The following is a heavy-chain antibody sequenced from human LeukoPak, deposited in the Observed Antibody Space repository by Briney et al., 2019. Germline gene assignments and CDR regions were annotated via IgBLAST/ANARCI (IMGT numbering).Heavy chain of an antibody. V-gene: IGHV3-11*01. Sequence: GGSLRLSCAASGFTFSNYWMSWVRQTPGKGLEWVSYISSSGSTIYYADSVKGRFTISRDNAKNSLYLQMNSLRAEDTAVYYCARDYGSGSSPLYYFDYWGQGTLVTVSS. CDR1: GFTFSNYW. D-gene: IGHD3-10*01. J-gene: IGHJ4*02. CDR2: ISSSGSTI. CDR3: ARDYGSGSSPLYYFDY.